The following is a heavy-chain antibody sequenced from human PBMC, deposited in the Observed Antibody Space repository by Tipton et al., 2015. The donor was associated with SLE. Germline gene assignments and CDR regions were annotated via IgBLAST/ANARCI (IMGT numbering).Heavy chain of an antibody. D-gene: IGHD2-2*01. CDR3: ARSFVVVPVFDD. CDR2: IYYSGNT. V-gene: IGHV4-39*07. CDR1: GGSITSTYYY. Sequence: GLVKPSETLTLTCTLSGGSITSTYYYWAWIRQPPGKGLEWIASIYYSGNTYYNPSLRSRGTISVDTSKNQLSLKLSSVTAADTAVYYCARSFVVVPVFDDWGQGILVTVSS. J-gene: IGHJ4*02.